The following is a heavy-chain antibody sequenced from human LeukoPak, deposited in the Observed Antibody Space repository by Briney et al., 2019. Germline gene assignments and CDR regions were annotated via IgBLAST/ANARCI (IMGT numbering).Heavy chain of an antibody. V-gene: IGHV3-7*01. CDR3: AREGYSSSDLDY. D-gene: IGHD6-13*01. J-gene: IGHJ4*02. Sequence: GGSLRLSCAASGFTFSRYWMSWVRQAPGKGLEWVANIKQDGSEKYYVDSVKGRFTISRDNAKNSLYLQMNSLRAEDTAVYYCAREGYSSSDLDYWGQGTLVTVSS. CDR2: IKQDGSEK. CDR1: GFTFSRYW.